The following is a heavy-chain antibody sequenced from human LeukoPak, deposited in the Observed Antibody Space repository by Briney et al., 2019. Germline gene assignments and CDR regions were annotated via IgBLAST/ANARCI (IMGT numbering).Heavy chain of an antibody. Sequence: GASVKVSCKASGGTFSSYAISWVRQAPGQGLEWMGGIIPIFGTANYAQKFQGRVTITADESTSTAYMELSSLRSEDTAVYYCAREDREPKGMGRYQLPTRDWGQGTLVTVSS. CDR1: GGTFSSYA. CDR2: IIPIFGTA. J-gene: IGHJ4*02. CDR3: AREDREPKGMGRYQLPTRD. V-gene: IGHV1-69*13. D-gene: IGHD2-2*01.